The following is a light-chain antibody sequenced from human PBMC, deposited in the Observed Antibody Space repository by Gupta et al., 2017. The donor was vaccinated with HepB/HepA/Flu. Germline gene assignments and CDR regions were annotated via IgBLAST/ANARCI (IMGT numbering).Light chain of an antibody. V-gene: IGLV3-9*01. CDR1: KIGNKN. CDR3: QVWDSSTAV. CDR2: RDG. Sequence: SYELTQPHSLSVALGQTARIICGGNKIGNKNVHWYQQKPGQAPILTIYRDGNRPSGIPERYSGSNSGNTATLTISSAQAGDEADFYCQVWDSSTAVFGTGTKVTVL. J-gene: IGLJ1*01.